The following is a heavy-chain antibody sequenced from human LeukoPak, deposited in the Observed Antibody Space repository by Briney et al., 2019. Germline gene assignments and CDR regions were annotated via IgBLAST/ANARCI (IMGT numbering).Heavy chain of an antibody. CDR1: GFTFSSYE. J-gene: IGHJ6*02. D-gene: IGHD2-15*01. Sequence: GGSLRLSCAASGFTFSSYEMNWVRHAPGKGLEWVSYISSSGSTIYYADSVKGRFTISRDNAKNSLYLQMNSLRAEDTAVYYCARAPMRYCSGGSCYSPGMDVWGQGTTVTVSS. V-gene: IGHV3-48*03. CDR3: ARAPMRYCSGGSCYSPGMDV. CDR2: ISSSGSTI.